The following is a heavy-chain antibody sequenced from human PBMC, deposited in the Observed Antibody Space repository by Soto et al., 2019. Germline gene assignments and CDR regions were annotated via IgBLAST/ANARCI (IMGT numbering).Heavy chain of an antibody. CDR3: ARVPRYTSDIVEVPAVMFEDWFAP. CDR2: IHAGNGDT. V-gene: IGHV1-3*01. Sequence: QVQLVQSGAEVKKPGASVKVSCKASGYTFSTYAVQWVRQAPGQSLEWIGWIHAGNGDTKYSQKFHDRVTITRDTSASTTYMELSSLRSEDTAVYYCARVPRYTSDIVEVPAVMFEDWFAPWGQGTLVTVSS. D-gene: IGHD2-2*01. J-gene: IGHJ5*02. CDR1: GYTFSTYA.